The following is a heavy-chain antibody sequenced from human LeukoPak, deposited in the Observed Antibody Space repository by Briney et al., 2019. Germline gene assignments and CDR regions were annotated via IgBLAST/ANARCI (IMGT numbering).Heavy chain of an antibody. D-gene: IGHD3-22*01. V-gene: IGHV1-2*06. Sequence: ASVKVSCKASGYTFTGYCVHWVRQAPGQGLEWIGRINPNADITTYAQKFHGRVTVTRDTSINTAYMELSSLRSGDTAVYYCVRSRLDGYDSGGYLYYFDYWGQGTQVTVSS. CDR3: VRSRLDGYDSGGYLYYFDY. J-gene: IGHJ4*02. CDR1: GYTFTGYC. CDR2: INPNADIT.